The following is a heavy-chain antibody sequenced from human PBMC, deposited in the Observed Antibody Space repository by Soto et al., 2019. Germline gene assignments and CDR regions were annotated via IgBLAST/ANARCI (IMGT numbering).Heavy chain of an antibody. CDR2: IWYEGSNK. D-gene: IGHD3-3*01. V-gene: IGHV3-33*01. J-gene: IGHJ5*02. CDR1: GFTFISYG. Sequence: GSLRLSCSASGFTFISYGMHWVRQAPGKGLEWVAVIWYEGSNKYYADSVKRRFTISRDNSKNTLYLQMHSLRADDTAVYYCARDNSIRFWEWLGARAWFDPWGQGTLVPVSS. CDR3: ARDNSIRFWEWLGARAWFDP.